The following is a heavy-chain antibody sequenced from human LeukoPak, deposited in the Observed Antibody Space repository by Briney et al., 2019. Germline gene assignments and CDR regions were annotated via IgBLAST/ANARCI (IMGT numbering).Heavy chain of an antibody. CDR3: ARDLSMVGSWDPDYYYYYGMDV. J-gene: IGHJ6*02. V-gene: IGHV7-4-1*02. CDR2: INTNTGNP. Sequence: GASVKVSCKASGYTFTSYAMNWGRQAPGQGLEWRGWINTNTGNPTYAQGFTGRFVFSLDTSVSTAYLRISSLKAEDTAVYYCARDLSMVGSWDPDYYYYYGMDVWGQGTTVTVSS. D-gene: IGHD6-13*01. CDR1: GYTFTSYA.